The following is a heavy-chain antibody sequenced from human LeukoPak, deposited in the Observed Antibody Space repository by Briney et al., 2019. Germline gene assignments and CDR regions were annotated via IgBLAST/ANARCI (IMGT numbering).Heavy chain of an antibody. CDR3: ARSVMKLDGFAI. J-gene: IGHJ3*02. Sequence: PSETLSLTCTVSGGSISSHYWSWIRQPPGKGLEWIGYIYYSGSTNYNPSLKSRVTISVDPSKNHFSLKLSSVTAADTAVYYCARSVMKLDGFAIWGQGTMVTVSS. V-gene: IGHV4-59*11. D-gene: IGHD5-24*01. CDR1: GGSISSHY. CDR2: IYYSGST.